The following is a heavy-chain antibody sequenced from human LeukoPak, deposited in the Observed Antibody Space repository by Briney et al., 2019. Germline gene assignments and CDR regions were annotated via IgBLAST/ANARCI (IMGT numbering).Heavy chain of an antibody. D-gene: IGHD3-22*01. CDR3: ARGGHDYYDRSGYYYMSAFDI. Sequence: TGGSLRLSCAASGFTLSSYGIHWVRQAPGKGLEWVAVIWYDGTNRYYVDSVRGRFTISRGNSKNTLYLQMNSLRAEDTAVYYCARGGHDYYDRSGYYYMSAFDIWGQGTMVTVSS. V-gene: IGHV3-33*01. J-gene: IGHJ3*02. CDR2: IWYDGTNR. CDR1: GFTLSSYG.